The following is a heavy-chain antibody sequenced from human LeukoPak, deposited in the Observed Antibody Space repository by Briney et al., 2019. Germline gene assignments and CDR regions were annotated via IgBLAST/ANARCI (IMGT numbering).Heavy chain of an antibody. J-gene: IGHJ6*03. Sequence: SETLSLTCTVSDDSITIYYWAWIRQPPGKGLEWIGYIDHTGSTNYNPSLNSRVTISRDTSKNHFSLELTSATAADTAVYFCARGRVSSNTWYSTYYYYFYMDVWGKGTTVTVSS. CDR3: ARGRVSSNTWYSTYYYYFYMDV. CDR2: IDHTGST. V-gene: IGHV4-59*01. D-gene: IGHD6-13*01. CDR1: DDSITIYY.